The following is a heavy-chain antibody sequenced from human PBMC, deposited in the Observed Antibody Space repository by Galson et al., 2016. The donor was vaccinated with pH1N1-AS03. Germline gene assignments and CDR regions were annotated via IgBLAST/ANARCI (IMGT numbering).Heavy chain of an antibody. CDR3: VSRARSDPFDV. CDR1: AFSFSRHW. CDR2: VSSDGSRT. D-gene: IGHD5-24*01. V-gene: IGHV3-74*03. Sequence: SLRLSCAASAFSFSRHWMHWVRQAPGKGLVWVSRVSSDGSRTTYTDSVKGRFTISRDNSKNTLDLQMSSLRPEDTAMYYCVSRARSDPFDVWGQGTKVTVSS. J-gene: IGHJ3*01.